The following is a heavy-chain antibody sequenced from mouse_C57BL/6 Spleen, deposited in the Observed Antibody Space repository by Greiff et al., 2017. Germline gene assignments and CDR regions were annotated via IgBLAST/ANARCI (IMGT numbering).Heavy chain of an antibody. J-gene: IGHJ2*01. V-gene: IGHV1-61*01. Sequence: QVQLQQPGAELVRPGSSVKLSCKASGYTFTSYWMDWVKQRPGQGLEWIGNIYPSDSETHYNQKFKDKATLTVDKSSSTAYMQRSSLTSEDSAFYYCARRDYYGSSPYFDYWGQGTTLTVSS. CDR2: IYPSDSET. CDR3: ARRDYYGSSPYFDY. CDR1: GYTFTSYW. D-gene: IGHD1-1*01.